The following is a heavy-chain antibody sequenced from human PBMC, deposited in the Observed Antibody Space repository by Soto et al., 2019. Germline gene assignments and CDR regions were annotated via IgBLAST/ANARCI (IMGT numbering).Heavy chain of an antibody. CDR3: ASPHYDDSSGYSSALYFDY. Sequence: SVKVSCKASGGTFSSYTISWVRQAPGQGLEWMGRIIPILGIANYAQKFQGRVTITADKSTSTAYMELSSLRSEDTAVYYCASPHYDDSSGYSSALYFDYWGQGTLVTVSS. CDR2: IIPILGIA. J-gene: IGHJ4*02. D-gene: IGHD3-22*01. V-gene: IGHV1-69*02. CDR1: GGTFSSYT.